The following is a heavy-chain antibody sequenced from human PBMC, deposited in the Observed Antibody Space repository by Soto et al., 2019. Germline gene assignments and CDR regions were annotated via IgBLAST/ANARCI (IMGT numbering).Heavy chain of an antibody. CDR2: ISAYNGHT. J-gene: IGHJ3*02. CDR3: ARDTDGDDAFDI. D-gene: IGHD3-10*01. Sequence: QVQLVQSGDDVKKPGASVKVSCKASGYTFTSFGISWVRQAPGQGLEWMGWISAYNGHTKYAQKLQGRVTMTTDRATSTAYMGLRSLRSDDTAVYYCARDTDGDDAFDIWGEGTMVTVSS. V-gene: IGHV1-18*01. CDR1: GYTFTSFG.